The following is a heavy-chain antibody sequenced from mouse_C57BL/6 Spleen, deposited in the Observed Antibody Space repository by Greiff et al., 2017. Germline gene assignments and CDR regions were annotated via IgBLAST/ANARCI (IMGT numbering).Heavy chain of an antibody. CDR2: IWSGGST. J-gene: IGHJ3*01. V-gene: IGHV2-2*01. CDR3: ARNEVLRSGAWFAY. CDR1: GFSLTSYG. Sequence: VKLVESGPGLVQPSQSLSITCTVSGFSLTSYGVHWVRQSPGKGLEWLGVIWSGGSTDYNAAFISRLSISKDNSKSQVFFKMNSLQADDTAIYYCARNEVLRSGAWFAYWGQGTLVTVSA. D-gene: IGHD1-1*01.